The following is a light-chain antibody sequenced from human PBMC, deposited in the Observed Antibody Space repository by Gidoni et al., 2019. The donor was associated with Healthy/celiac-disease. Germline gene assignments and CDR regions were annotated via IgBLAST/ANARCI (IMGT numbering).Light chain of an antibody. CDR2: RNN. CDR1: SSNIGSKY. J-gene: IGLJ2*01. Sequence: QSVLTQPPSAPGTPGQRVTISCSGSSSNIGSKYVYWYQQHPGTSPKLLINRNNQRPSGVPDRFSGSKSGTSASLAISGLRSEDEADYYCAAWDYSLSGPVFGGGTKLTVL. V-gene: IGLV1-47*01. CDR3: AAWDYSLSGPV.